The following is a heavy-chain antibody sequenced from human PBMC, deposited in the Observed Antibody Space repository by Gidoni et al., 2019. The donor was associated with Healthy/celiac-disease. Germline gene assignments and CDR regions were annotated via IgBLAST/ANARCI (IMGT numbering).Heavy chain of an antibody. CDR2: INHSGST. Sequence: VPLPQWGAVLLQPSEPLSLTCAVSGGSFSGYYWSCIRQPPVKWLSWIREINHSGSTNSNPSLKSRDTISVDTSKNQFALKLSSVTAADTAVYYCARATSAELQGWGQGTMVTVSS. D-gene: IGHD3-10*01. CDR3: ARATSAELQG. V-gene: IGHV4-34*01. CDR1: GGSFSGYY. J-gene: IGHJ3*01.